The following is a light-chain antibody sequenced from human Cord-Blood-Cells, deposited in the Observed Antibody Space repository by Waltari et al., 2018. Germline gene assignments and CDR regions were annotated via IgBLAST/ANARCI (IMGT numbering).Light chain of an antibody. CDR3: LQALQTIFP. J-gene: IGKJ3*01. Sequence: DIVMTQSPLSLPVTPGEPASISCRSSPSLLHSNGYNDLDWYLQKPGQSPQLPIYVGSNRASGVADRFRGSRSGTDSTMKISRVEAEDVGVYYCLQALQTIFPFGPGTKVEIK. CDR2: VGS. CDR1: PSLLHSNGYND. V-gene: IGKV2-28*01.